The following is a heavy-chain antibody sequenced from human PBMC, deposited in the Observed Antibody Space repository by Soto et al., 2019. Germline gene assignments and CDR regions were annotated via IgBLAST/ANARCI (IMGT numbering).Heavy chain of an antibody. D-gene: IGHD6-13*01. CDR2: IYYSGST. CDR1: GGSISSYY. J-gene: IGHJ4*02. V-gene: IGHV4-59*01. CDR3: ARAGDSSSWYSGEYYFDY. Sequence: QVQLQESGPGLVKPSETLSLTCTVSGGSISSYYWSWIRQPPGKGLEWIGYIYYSGSTNYNPSLKRRVTISVDTSKNQFSLKLSSVTAADTAVYYCARAGDSSSWYSGEYYFDYWGQGTLVTVSS.